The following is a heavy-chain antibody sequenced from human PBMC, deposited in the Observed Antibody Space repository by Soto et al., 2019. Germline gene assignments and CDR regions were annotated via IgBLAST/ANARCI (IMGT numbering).Heavy chain of an antibody. Sequence: QITLKESGPTLVKPTQTLTLTCTFSGFSLTSGVVGVGWIRQPPGEALEWLALIYWNDEQYYNPSLRNRLTTPRKTSKNQVVLTMTNMDPVDTATYYCAHRLPGPSGYDVWGQGTTVTVSS. V-gene: IGHV2-5*01. CDR2: IYWNDEQ. CDR1: GFSLTSGVVG. J-gene: IGHJ6*02. D-gene: IGHD6-13*01. CDR3: AHRLPGPSGYDV.